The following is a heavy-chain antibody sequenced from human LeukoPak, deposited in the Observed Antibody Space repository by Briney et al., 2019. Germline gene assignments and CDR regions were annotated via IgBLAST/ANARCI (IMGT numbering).Heavy chain of an antibody. D-gene: IGHD3-10*01. CDR2: IYTSGST. V-gene: IGHV4-61*02. J-gene: IGHJ3*02. Sequence: SQTLSLTCTVSGGSISSGSYYWSWIRQPAGKGLEWIGRIYTSGSTNYNPSLKSRVTISVGTSKNQFSLKLSSVTAADTAVYYCASTMVRGVIAWAFDIWGQGTMVTVSS. CDR1: GGSISSGSYY. CDR3: ASTMVRGVIAWAFDI.